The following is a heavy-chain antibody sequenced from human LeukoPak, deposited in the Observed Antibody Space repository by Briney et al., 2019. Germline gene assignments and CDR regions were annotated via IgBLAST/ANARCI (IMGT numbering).Heavy chain of an antibody. CDR2: INHSEST. J-gene: IGHJ4*02. CDR1: GGSFSGCY. D-gene: IGHD6-6*01. Sequence: SETLSLTCAVYGGSFSGCYWSWIRQPPGKGLEWIGEINHSESTNYNPSLKSRVTISVDTSKNQFSLKLSSVTAADTAVYYCARGLAREVFDYWGQGTLVTVSS. CDR3: ARGLAREVFDY. V-gene: IGHV4-34*01.